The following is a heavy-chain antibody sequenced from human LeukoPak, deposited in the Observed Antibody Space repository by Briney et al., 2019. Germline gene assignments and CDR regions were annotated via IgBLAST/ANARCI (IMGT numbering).Heavy chain of an antibody. J-gene: IGHJ6*02. V-gene: IGHV1-2*04. CDR1: GYTFTDYY. D-gene: IGHD1-26*01. CDR2: INPNSGGT. CDR3: ARDQRGFYYALDV. Sequence: GSVKFSCMASGYTFTDYYIHWVRQAPGQGLEWMGWINPNSGGTNYAQKFQGWVTMTRDTSISTAYMELSRLKSDGTAVYYCARDQRGFYYALDVWGQGTAVTVSS.